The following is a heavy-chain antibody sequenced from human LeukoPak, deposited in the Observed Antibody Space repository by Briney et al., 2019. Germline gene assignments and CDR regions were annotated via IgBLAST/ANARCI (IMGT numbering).Heavy chain of an antibody. Sequence: PSETLSLTCTVSGGSIRSSYYYWSWLRQPPGKAPEWIGYIYYSGSTNYNPSLEGRVTISVDTSKNQFSVKLSSVTAADTAVYYCARSQNYYGSGDYWSQGTLVTVSS. CDR1: GGSIRSSYYY. V-gene: IGHV4-61*01. J-gene: IGHJ4*02. D-gene: IGHD3-10*01. CDR3: ARSQNYYGSGDY. CDR2: IYYSGST.